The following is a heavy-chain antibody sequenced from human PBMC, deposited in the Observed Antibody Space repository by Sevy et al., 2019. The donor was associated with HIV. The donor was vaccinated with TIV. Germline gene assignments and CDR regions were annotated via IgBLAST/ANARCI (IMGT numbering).Heavy chain of an antibody. CDR2: ISYDGSNK. J-gene: IGHJ5*02. D-gene: IGHD6-13*01. CDR1: GFTFSSYA. CDR3: ARDQHDYAGNLRTGWFDP. V-gene: IGHV3-30-3*01. Sequence: GGSLRLSCAASGFTFSSYAMHWVRQAPGKGLEWVAVISYDGSNKYYTVTVKGRFTISRDNSKKTLNLQVKSLRTEGTAVYYWARDQHDYAGNLRTGWFDPWGQGTLVTVSS.